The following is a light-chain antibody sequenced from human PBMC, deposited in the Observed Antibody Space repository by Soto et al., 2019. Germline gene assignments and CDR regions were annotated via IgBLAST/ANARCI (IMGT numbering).Light chain of an antibody. V-gene: IGLV1-40*01. CDR2: GNS. Sequence: QSVLTQPPSVSGAPGQRVTISCTGSSSNIGAGYDIYWYQQLPGTAPKVLIYGNSNRPSGVPDRFSGSKSGTLASLAITGLQAEDEADYYCQSYDSTLSSVVFGGGTKLTVL. CDR1: SSNIGAGYD. CDR3: QSYDSTLSSVV. J-gene: IGLJ2*01.